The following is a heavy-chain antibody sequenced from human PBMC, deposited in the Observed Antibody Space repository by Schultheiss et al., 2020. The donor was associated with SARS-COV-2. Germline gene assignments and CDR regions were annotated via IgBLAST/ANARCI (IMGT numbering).Heavy chain of an antibody. J-gene: IGHJ3*02. CDR2: IWYDGSNK. CDR1: GFTFSSYA. Sequence: GGSLRLSCAASGFTFSSYAMHWVRQAPGKGLEWVAVIWYDGSNKYYADSVKGRFSISRDNSKNTVYLQMNSLRAEDTAVYYCARWDLHSGSYDSNAFDIWGQGTMVTVSS. CDR3: ARWDLHSGSYDSNAFDI. V-gene: IGHV3-33*01. D-gene: IGHD1-26*01.